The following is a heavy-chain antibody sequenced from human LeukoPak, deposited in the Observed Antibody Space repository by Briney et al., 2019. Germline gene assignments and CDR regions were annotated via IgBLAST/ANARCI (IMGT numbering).Heavy chain of an antibody. CDR3: AKIRPLYSSLGPFDY. CDR1: GFTFSSYA. D-gene: IGHD2-2*02. J-gene: IGHJ4*02. V-gene: IGHV3-23*01. Sequence: QPGGSLRLSCAASGFTFSSYAMSWVRQPPGKGQEWGSAISGSGGSTYYADSVKGRFTISRDNSKNTLYLQMNSLRAEDTAVYYCAKIRPLYSSLGPFDYWGQGTLVTVSS. CDR2: ISGSGGST.